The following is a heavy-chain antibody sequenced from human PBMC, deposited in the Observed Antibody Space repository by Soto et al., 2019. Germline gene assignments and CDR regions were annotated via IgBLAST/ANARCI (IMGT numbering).Heavy chain of an antibody. CDR2: IYDTGISGYTPST. CDR1: GGSITSSY. Sequence: TSDGLSRTCTPAGGSITSSYWSWIRRPPGKGLEWIAYIYDTGISGYTPSTSYNPSLKSRVTMSVDTSKSQFSLKLTSVTAADTAVYYCARGEDAFFYYGLDVCRQVITVPASS. V-gene: IGHV4-59*07. CDR3: ARGEDAFFYYGLDV. J-gene: IGHJ6*02.